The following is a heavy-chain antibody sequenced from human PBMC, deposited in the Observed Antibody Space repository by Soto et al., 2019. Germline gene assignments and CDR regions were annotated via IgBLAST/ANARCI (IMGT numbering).Heavy chain of an antibody. V-gene: IGHV3-30*18. J-gene: IGHJ3*02. Sequence: QEQLVESGGGVVQAGRSLRLSCAASGFTFNFFGMHWVRQAPGKGLEWVAVISYDGSEKYYADSVKGRFTMSRDNSKNMVYLEMRSLRPEDTSVYYCAKERRYSFDAFDIWGHGTMVTVSS. D-gene: IGHD5-12*01. CDR2: ISYDGSEK. CDR1: GFTFNFFG. CDR3: AKERRYSFDAFDI.